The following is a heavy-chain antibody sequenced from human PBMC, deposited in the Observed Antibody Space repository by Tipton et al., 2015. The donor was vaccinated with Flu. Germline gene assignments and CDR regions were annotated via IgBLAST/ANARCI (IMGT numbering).Heavy chain of an antibody. CDR2: IYYSGST. D-gene: IGHD3-10*01. CDR1: GGSISSSSYY. J-gene: IGHJ3*02. Sequence: PGLVKPSETLSLTCTVSGGSISSSSYYWGWIRQPPGKGLEWIGSIYYSGSTYYNPSLKSRVTISVDTSKNQFSLKLSSVTAADTAVYYCASYYGSGSNAFDIWGQGTMVTVSS. CDR3: ASYYGSGSNAFDI. V-gene: IGHV4-39*07.